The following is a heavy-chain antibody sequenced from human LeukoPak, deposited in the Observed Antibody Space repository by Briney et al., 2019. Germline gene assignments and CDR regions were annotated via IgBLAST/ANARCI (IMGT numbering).Heavy chain of an antibody. V-gene: IGHV4-31*03. Sequence: PSETLSLTCTVSGGSISSGGYYWSWIRQHPGKGLEWIGYIYSSGSTYYNPSLKSRVTISVDTSKNQFSLKLSSVTAADTAVYYCARRHRGYGDYAGAFDIWGQGTMVTVSS. CDR1: GGSISSGGYY. J-gene: IGHJ3*02. D-gene: IGHD4-17*01. CDR3: ARRHRGYGDYAGAFDI. CDR2: IYSSGST.